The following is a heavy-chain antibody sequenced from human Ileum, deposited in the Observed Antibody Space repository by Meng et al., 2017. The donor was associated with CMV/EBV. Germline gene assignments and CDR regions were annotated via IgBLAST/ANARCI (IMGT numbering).Heavy chain of an antibody. CDR1: GGTFSGYT. CDR3: ARGQQRDLDWFFLWFDP. CDR2: IIPMFGTT. V-gene: IGHV1-69*05. D-gene: IGHD3-9*01. Sequence: SVKVSCKASGGTFSGYTVNWVRQAPGQGLEWMGGIIPMFGTTHYAQKFQGRVTITTDESASTSYMELSSLRSEDTAVYYCARGQQRDLDWFFLWFDPWGQGAQVTVSS. J-gene: IGHJ5*02.